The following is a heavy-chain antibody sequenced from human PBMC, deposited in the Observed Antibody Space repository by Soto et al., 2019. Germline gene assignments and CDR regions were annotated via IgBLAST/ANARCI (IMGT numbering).Heavy chain of an antibody. Sequence: GGSLRLSCAASGFTFSSYSMTWVRQAPGKGLEWVSTISGSADSTYYADSVKGRFTISRDNSKNTLYLQMNSLRAEDTAVYYCAKDKLRWNYFDYWGQGTLVTVSS. CDR3: AKDKLRWNYFDY. CDR1: GFTFSSYS. J-gene: IGHJ4*02. D-gene: IGHD4-17*01. CDR2: ISGSADST. V-gene: IGHV3-23*01.